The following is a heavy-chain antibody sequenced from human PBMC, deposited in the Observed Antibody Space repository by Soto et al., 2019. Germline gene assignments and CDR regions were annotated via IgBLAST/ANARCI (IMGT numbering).Heavy chain of an antibody. CDR1: GSSITSRYY. Sequence: PPETLSLTSAVSGSSITSRYYSGWIRQSPGTGLAWIGSVFNSGTTYSTPSLKTRLTISVDTSKNPFSLDLHAVTAADTAVYYCVRDFGDLHDFWSGSDYWGQG. CDR2: VFNSGTT. CDR3: VRDFGDLHDFWSGSDY. V-gene: IGHV4-38-2*02. J-gene: IGHJ4*02. D-gene: IGHD3-3*01.